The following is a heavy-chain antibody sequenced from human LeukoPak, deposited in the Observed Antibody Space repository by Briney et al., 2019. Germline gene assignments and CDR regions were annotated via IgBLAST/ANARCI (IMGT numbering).Heavy chain of an antibody. CDR3: ARAWSRVDPFDI. Sequence: GGSLRLSCAASGFTFSSYGMSWVRQAPGKGLEWVSAISGSGGSTYYADSVKGRFTISRDNSKNTLYLQMNSLRAEDTAVYYCARAWSRVDPFDIWGQGTMVTVSS. J-gene: IGHJ3*02. CDR1: GFTFSSYG. CDR2: ISGSGGST. V-gene: IGHV3-23*01. D-gene: IGHD2-8*02.